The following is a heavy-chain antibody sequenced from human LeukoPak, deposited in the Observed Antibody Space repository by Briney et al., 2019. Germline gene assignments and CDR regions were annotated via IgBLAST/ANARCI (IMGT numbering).Heavy chain of an antibody. V-gene: IGHV3-48*03. Sequence: GGSLRLSCAVSGFPFSIYEMDWVRQAPGKGLEWVSNIGSSGTTIYYADSVKGRFSISRDNAKNSLYLQMNSLRAEDTAVYYCAKDVGYCSSTTCYKPFDYWAREPWSPSPQ. CDR2: IGSSGTTI. CDR1: GFPFSIYE. CDR3: AKDVGYCSSTTCYKPFDY. J-gene: IGHJ4*02. D-gene: IGHD2-2*02.